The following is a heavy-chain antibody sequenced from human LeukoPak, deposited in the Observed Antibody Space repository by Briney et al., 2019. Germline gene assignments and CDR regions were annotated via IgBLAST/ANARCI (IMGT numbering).Heavy chain of an antibody. V-gene: IGHV3-66*01. J-gene: IGHJ6*02. Sequence: GGSLGLSCAASGFTVSSNYMNWVRQAPGKGLEWVSVIYSGGSTYYADSVKGRFTISRDNSKNTLYLQMNSLRAEDTAVYYCARDLAGGSGNPYYSYGMDVWGQGTTVTVSS. CDR1: GFTVSSNY. CDR2: IYSGGST. D-gene: IGHD2-15*01. CDR3: ARDLAGGSGNPYYSYGMDV.